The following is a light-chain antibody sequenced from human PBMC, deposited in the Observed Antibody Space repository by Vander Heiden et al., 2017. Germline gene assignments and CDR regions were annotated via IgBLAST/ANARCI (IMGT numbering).Light chain of an antibody. CDR2: WAS. Sequence: DIVMTQSPASLAVSLGERATINCKSRQSVLYSSNNKNDLAWYQQKPGQPPKLLICWASTRESGVPDRFSGCGSGTDFTLSISSLQAEDVAVYYCQQNNTTESTFGGGTKVEIK. CDR3: QQNNTTEST. J-gene: IGKJ4*01. V-gene: IGKV4-1*01. CDR1: QSVLYSSNNKND.